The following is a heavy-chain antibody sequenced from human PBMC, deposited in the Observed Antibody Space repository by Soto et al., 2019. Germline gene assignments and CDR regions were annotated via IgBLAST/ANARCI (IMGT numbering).Heavy chain of an antibody. CDR1: GYTFTTYG. J-gene: IGHJ4*02. CDR3: AIYRGDYASYYVGY. V-gene: IGHV1-18*01. CDR2: ISTYNGDT. Sequence: QVHLVQSGAEVKKPGASVKVSCKASGYTFTTYGISWVRQAPGQGPEWMGWISTYNGDTKYAQKFQGRVIMTTDTPTSTVYMEVMNLRSNDTAVYYCAIYRGDYASYYVGYWGQGTLVTVSS. D-gene: IGHD1-26*01.